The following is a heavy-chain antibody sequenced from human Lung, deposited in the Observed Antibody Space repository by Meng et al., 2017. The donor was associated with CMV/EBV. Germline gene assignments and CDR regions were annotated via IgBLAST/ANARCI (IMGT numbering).Heavy chain of an antibody. D-gene: IGHD2-21*02. CDR1: GGSSSSRNW. V-gene: IGHV4-4*02. CDR2: IYHSGST. J-gene: IGHJ4*02. CDR3: ARVGAYCGGDCYHPR. Sequence: QGLPEEAGPGPGKPSGTLSLTCAVSGGSSSSRNWWSWVRQPPGKGLEWIGEIYHSGSTNYNPSLKSRVTISVDESKNQFSLRLSSVTAADTAVYYCARVGAYCGGDCYHPRWGQGTLVTVSS.